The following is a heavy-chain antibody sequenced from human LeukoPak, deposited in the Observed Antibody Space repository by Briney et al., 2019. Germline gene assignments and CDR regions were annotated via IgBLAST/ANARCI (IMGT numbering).Heavy chain of an antibody. D-gene: IGHD3-10*01. CDR1: GGSISSYY. Sequence: ASETLSLTCTVSGGSISSYYWGWIRQPPGKGLEWIGSIYYGGSSHYNPSLKSRVTISVDTSKKQFSLKLSSVSAADTAVYYCVRERRITMIRGVFDNWGQGTLVSVSS. CDR2: IYYGGSS. J-gene: IGHJ4*02. V-gene: IGHV4-39*07. CDR3: VRERRITMIRGVFDN.